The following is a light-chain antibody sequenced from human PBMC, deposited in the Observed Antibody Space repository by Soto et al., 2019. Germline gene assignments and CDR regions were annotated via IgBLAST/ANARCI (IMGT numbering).Light chain of an antibody. CDR1: SSNIGAGYD. Sequence: QSVLTQPPSVSGAPGRRVTISCTGSSSNIGAGYDVHWYQQLPGTAPKLLIYGNSNQPSGVPDRFSGSKSGTSASLAITGLQAEDEADYYCQSYDSSLSGSVFGGGTKLTVL. CDR3: QSYDSSLSGSV. V-gene: IGLV1-40*01. J-gene: IGLJ3*02. CDR2: GNS.